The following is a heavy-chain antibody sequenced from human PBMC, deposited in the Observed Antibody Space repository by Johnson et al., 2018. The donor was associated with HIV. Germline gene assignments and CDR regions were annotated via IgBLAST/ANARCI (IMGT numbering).Heavy chain of an antibody. V-gene: IGHV3-74*02. D-gene: IGHD3-22*01. Sequence: VLLVESGGGLVKPGGSLRLSCAASGFDFRSSWMHWVRQAPGKGLVWVARIRNDGSDTTYVDSVKGRFFISSDNSNNVLYLQMNSLTTDDTAMYYCARGRDYYESTGFRSASFDIWGQGTMVTVSS. CDR1: GFDFRSSW. J-gene: IGHJ3*02. CDR3: ARGRDYYESTGFRSASFDI. CDR2: IRNDGSDT.